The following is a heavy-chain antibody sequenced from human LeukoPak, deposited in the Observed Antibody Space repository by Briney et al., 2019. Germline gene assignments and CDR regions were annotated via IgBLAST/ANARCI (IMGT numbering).Heavy chain of an antibody. J-gene: IGHJ4*02. V-gene: IGHV4-39*01. CDR3: ARLTKGRYFDYIFDY. CDR1: GGSVSSSLNY. Sequence: SETLSLTCIVSGGSVSSSLNYWGWIRQPPGKGLEWIGNTYYTGSTYSNPTLKSRLTMSVDTSKNQFSLKLSSVTAADTAVYYCARLTKGRYFDYIFDYWGQGTLLTVSS. D-gene: IGHD3-9*01. CDR2: TYYTGST.